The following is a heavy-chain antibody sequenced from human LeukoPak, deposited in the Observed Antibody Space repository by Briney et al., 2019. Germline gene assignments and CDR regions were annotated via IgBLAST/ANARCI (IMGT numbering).Heavy chain of an antibody. CDR1: GGSISSYY. Sequence: SETLSLTCTVSGGSISSYYWSWIRQPPGKGLEWIGYIYYSGSINYNPSLKSRVTISVDTSKNQLSLKLSSVTAADTAVYYCARDRNPFDYWGQGTLVTVSS. D-gene: IGHD1-14*01. V-gene: IGHV4-59*01. CDR3: ARDRNPFDY. J-gene: IGHJ4*02. CDR2: IYYSGSI.